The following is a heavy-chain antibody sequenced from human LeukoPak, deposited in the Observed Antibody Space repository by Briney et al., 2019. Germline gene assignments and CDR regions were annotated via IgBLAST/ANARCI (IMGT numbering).Heavy chain of an antibody. J-gene: IGHJ4*02. CDR3: ARVFYDFWSGYLVFDY. Sequence: PSETLSLTCAVYGGSFSGYYWSWIRQPPGKGLEWIGEINHSGSTNYNPSLKSRVTISVDTSKNQFSLKLSSVTAADTAVYYCARVFYDFWSGYLVFDYWGQGTLVTVSS. V-gene: IGHV4-34*01. CDR1: GGSFSGYY. D-gene: IGHD3-3*01. CDR2: INHSGST.